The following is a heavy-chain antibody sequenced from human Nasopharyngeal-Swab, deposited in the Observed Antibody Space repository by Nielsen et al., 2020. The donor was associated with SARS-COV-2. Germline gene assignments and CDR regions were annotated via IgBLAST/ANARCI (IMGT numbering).Heavy chain of an antibody. V-gene: IGHV4-59*01. Sequence: SETLSLTCTVSGDSITNYYWSWIRQPPGKELEWIGNFYYSGSTNYSPSLKSRVTISADTSKNQSSLKLTTVTAADTAVYYCARWSTISRFFDFWGQGTQVTVSS. CDR2: FYYSGST. CDR1: GDSITNYY. CDR3: ARWSTISRFFDF. D-gene: IGHD1-26*01. J-gene: IGHJ4*02.